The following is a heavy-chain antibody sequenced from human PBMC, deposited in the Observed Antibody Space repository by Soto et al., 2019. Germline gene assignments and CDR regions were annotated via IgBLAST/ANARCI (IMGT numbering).Heavy chain of an antibody. CDR3: ARDVPSRYDSSGYYWEYFQH. CDR1: GFTFSSYS. Sequence: GGSLRLSCAASGFTFSSYSMNWVRQAPGKGLEWVSSISSSSSYIYYADSVKGRFTISRDSAKNSLYLQMNSLRAEDTAVYYCARDVPSRYDSSGYYWEYFQHWGQGTLVTVSS. V-gene: IGHV3-21*01. J-gene: IGHJ1*01. CDR2: ISSSSSYI. D-gene: IGHD3-22*01.